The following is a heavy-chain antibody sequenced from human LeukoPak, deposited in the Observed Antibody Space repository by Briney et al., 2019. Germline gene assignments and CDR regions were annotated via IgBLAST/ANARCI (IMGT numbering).Heavy chain of an antibody. J-gene: IGHJ6*02. D-gene: IGHD1-7*01. Sequence: SETLSLTCAVYGESFSDYYWTWIRQPPGRGLEWIGEINRSGPTKYNPSLNNRVAISVDTSKNQLSLKLTSVTAADTAVYYCVLVPTAYQLLLEDYYYHSMDVWGQGTTVTVSS. CDR1: GESFSDYY. CDR3: VLVPTAYQLLLEDYYYHSMDV. CDR2: INRSGPT. V-gene: IGHV4-34*01.